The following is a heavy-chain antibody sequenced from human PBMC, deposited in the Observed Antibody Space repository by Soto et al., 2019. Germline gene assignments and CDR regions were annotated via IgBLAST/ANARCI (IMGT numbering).Heavy chain of an antibody. D-gene: IGHD3-10*01. Sequence: ASVKVSCKASGDTFTTYDINWVRQATGHGLEWMGWINPNSGNIGYEQRFQGRVTMTRDTAIRTAYMEVSSLRSDDTAVYYCARGRASGSYYLLDXWGQGTLVTVSX. CDR1: GDTFTTYD. V-gene: IGHV1-8*01. CDR2: INPNSGNI. CDR3: ARGRASGSYYLLDX. J-gene: IGHJ4*02.